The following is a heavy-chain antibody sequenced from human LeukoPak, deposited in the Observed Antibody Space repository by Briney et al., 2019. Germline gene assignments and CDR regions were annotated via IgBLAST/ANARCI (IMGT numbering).Heavy chain of an antibody. D-gene: IGHD3-10*02. V-gene: IGHV3-13*01. Sequence: GGSLRLSCAASGFTFSSHDVYSVRHTGKRLEWVAASDSPGDTYYRDSVKGRFTISRETVKNSFSLQMNRLGVGDTGVYYCARGKTGDDYVVFDYWGQGVLVTVSS. CDR2: SDSPGDT. CDR1: GFTFSSHD. CDR3: ARGKTGDDYVVFDY. J-gene: IGHJ4*02.